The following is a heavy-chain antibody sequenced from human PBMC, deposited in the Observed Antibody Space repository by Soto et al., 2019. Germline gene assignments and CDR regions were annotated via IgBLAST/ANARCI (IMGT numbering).Heavy chain of an antibody. CDR3: ARDGPQYCSGGSCYFYYFDY. D-gene: IGHD2-15*01. J-gene: IGHJ4*02. CDR2: IYYSGST. Sequence: QVQLQESGPGLVKPSETLSLTCTVSGGSVSSGSCYWSWIRQPPGKGLEWIGYIYYSGSTNYNPSLKSRVTISVDTSKNQFSLKLSSVTAADTAVYYCARDGPQYCSGGSCYFYYFDYWGQGTLVTVSS. V-gene: IGHV4-61*01. CDR1: GGSVSSGSCY.